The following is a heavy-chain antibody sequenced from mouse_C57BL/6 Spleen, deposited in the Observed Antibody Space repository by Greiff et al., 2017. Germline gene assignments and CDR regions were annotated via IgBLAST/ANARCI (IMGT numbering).Heavy chain of an antibody. CDR1: GYTFTSYG. CDR3: ARLGVTTTGTWFAY. Sequence: QVQLKQSGAELARPGASVKLSCKASGYTFTSYGISWVKQSTGQGLEWIGEIYPRSGNTYYNEKFKGKATLTADKSSSTAYMELRSLTSEDSAVYFCARLGVTTTGTWFAYWGQGTLVTVSA. CDR2: IYPRSGNT. V-gene: IGHV1-81*01. D-gene: IGHD2-2*01. J-gene: IGHJ3*01.